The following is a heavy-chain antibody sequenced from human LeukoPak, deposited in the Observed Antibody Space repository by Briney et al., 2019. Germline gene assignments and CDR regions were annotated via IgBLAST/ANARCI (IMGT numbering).Heavy chain of an antibody. CDR1: GGSISSGSYY. J-gene: IGHJ4*02. D-gene: IGHD4-17*01. CDR2: IYASGST. Sequence: SETLSLTCTVSGGSISSGSYYWSWIRQPAGKGLEWIGRIYASGSTNYNPSLKSRVTISVDTSKNQFSLKLSSVTAADTAVYYCARMGNPATVTTDYWGQGTLVTVSS. V-gene: IGHV4-61*02. CDR3: ARMGNPATVTTDY.